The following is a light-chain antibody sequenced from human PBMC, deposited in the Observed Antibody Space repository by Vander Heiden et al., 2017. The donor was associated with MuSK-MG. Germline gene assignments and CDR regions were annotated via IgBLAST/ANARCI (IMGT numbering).Light chain of an antibody. CDR2: EVS. V-gene: IGLV2-14*01. J-gene: IGLJ3*02. CDR1: SSDVGGYNY. CDR3: SSYTSSNTWV. Sequence: QSALTQSASVSGSPGQSITISCTGTSSDVGGYNYVSWDQQHPGKAPKLMIFEVSNRAAGVSKRFSGSKSGNTASLTISGLQAEDEADYYCSSYTSSNTWVFGGGTKLTVL.